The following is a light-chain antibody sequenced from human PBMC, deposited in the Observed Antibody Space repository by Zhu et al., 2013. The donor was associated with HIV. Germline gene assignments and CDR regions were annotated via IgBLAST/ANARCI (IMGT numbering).Light chain of an antibody. CDR2: DAS. CDR3: QQYHRDST. V-gene: IGKV1-5*01. J-gene: IGKJ1*01. Sequence: DIQMTQSPSTLSAFAGDRVTITCRASQSVGTWLAWYQQRPGKAPKLLIYDASSLQSGVSSRFSGSGSGTEFTLTVSSLQPDDFATYYCQQYHRDSTFG. CDR1: QSVGTW.